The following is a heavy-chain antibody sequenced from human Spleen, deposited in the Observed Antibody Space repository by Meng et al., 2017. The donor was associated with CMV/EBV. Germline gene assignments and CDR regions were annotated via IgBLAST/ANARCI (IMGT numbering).Heavy chain of an antibody. CDR1: ELIFGTFE. V-gene: IGHV3-48*03. J-gene: IGHJ4*02. D-gene: IGHD1-1*01. CDR3: AKIGTGLTRHFEY. Sequence: GESLKISCAASELIFGTFEMNWVRQAPGKGLEWLAYISSSGSTIYYADSVRGRITISRDDAKNSVHLQMNSLRAEDTAVYYCAKIGTGLTRHFEYWGQGTLVTVSS. CDR2: ISSSGSTI.